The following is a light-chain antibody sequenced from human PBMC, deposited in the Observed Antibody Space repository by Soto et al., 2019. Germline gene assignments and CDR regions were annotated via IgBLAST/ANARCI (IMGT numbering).Light chain of an antibody. CDR2: PAS. V-gene: IGKV1-39*01. Sequence: DIQMTQSPSSLSASVGDRVTITFRASQSISTYLHWYQQKPGKAPNLLIYPASSLQSGVPSRFSGSGSGTDFTLTISSLQPEDSATYYCQQSYSTPTTFGQGTRLEIK. CDR3: QQSYSTPTT. J-gene: IGKJ5*01. CDR1: QSISTY.